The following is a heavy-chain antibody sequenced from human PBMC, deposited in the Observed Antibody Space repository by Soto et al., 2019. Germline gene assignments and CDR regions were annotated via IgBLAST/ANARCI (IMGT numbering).Heavy chain of an antibody. CDR2: IYYSGST. Sequence: QLQLQESGPGLVKPSETLSLTCTVSGGSISSSRYYWGWIRQPPGKGLEWIGSIYYSGSTYYNPYLKSRVTISVDTPTQQFSLKLRSVTAADTAVYYWARHVVHSSGFTDYWGQGTLVTVSS. CDR3: ARHVVHSSGFTDY. CDR1: GGSISSSRYY. J-gene: IGHJ4*02. D-gene: IGHD6-19*01. V-gene: IGHV4-39*01.